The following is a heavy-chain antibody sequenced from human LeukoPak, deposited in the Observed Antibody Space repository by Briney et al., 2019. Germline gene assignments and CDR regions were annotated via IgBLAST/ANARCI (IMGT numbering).Heavy chain of an antibody. D-gene: IGHD2-21*02. Sequence: GSSVKVSRKASGGTFSSYAISWVRQAPGQGLEWMGRIIPIFGIANYAQKFQGRVTITADKSTSTAYMELSSLRSEDTAVYYCARENSDCGGDCRHFDYWGQGTLVTVSS. CDR3: ARENSDCGGDCRHFDY. CDR1: GGTFSSYA. CDR2: IIPIFGIA. V-gene: IGHV1-69*04. J-gene: IGHJ4*02.